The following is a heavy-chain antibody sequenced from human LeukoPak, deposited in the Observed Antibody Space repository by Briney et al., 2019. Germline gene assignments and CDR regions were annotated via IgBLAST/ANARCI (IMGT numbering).Heavy chain of an antibody. CDR1: GFTVSAKY. D-gene: IGHD6-13*01. J-gene: IGHJ4*02. V-gene: IGHV3-53*01. Sequence: GGSLRLSCASSGFTVSAKYMNCVRQALGKGLEWVSVIYSGGSTYYADSVKGRFTISRDNSKNTLYLQMNSLRADDTAVYYCARDPDSSSGKYFDYWGQGTLVTVSS. CDR3: ARDPDSSSGKYFDY. CDR2: IYSGGST.